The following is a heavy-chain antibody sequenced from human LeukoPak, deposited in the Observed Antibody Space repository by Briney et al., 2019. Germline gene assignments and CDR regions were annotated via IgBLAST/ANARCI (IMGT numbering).Heavy chain of an antibody. CDR3: ANSYSRAFQH. CDR2: IYYSGST. V-gene: IGHV4-59*06. D-gene: IGHD1-26*01. CDR1: GGSISSYY. Sequence: SETLSLTCTVSGGSISSYYWSWIRQPPGKGLEWIGYIYYSGSTYYNPSLKSRVTISVDTSKNQFSLKLSSVTAADTAVYYCANSYSRAFQHWGQGTLVTVSS. J-gene: IGHJ1*01.